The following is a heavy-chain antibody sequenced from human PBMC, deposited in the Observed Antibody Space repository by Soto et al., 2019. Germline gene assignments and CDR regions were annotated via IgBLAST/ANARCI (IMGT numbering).Heavy chain of an antibody. J-gene: IGHJ6*02. Sequence: SEKVSCKASGGTFSSYAISWVRQAPGQGLEWMGGIIPIFGTANYAQKFQGRVTITADKSTSTAYMELSSLRSEDTAVYYCARVSGLTSYYYYGMDVWGQGTTVTVSS. CDR3: ARVSGLTSYYYYGMDV. CDR1: GGTFSSYA. CDR2: IIPIFGTA. D-gene: IGHD5-12*01. V-gene: IGHV1-69*06.